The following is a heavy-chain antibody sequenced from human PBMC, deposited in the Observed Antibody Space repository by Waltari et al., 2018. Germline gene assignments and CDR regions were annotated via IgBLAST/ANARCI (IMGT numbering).Heavy chain of an antibody. D-gene: IGHD5-12*01. V-gene: IGHV4-59*12. CDR3: ARFIRLQLDWFDP. Sequence: QVQLQESGPGLVKPSETLSLTCTVSVGPISGYYWTWIRQPLGKGLEWIGYIYYSGTTNYNPSLKSRVTISLDTPKNQFSLKLSSVTAADTAVYYCARFIRLQLDWFDPWGQGALVTVSS. CDR2: IYYSGTT. CDR1: VGPISGYY. J-gene: IGHJ5*02.